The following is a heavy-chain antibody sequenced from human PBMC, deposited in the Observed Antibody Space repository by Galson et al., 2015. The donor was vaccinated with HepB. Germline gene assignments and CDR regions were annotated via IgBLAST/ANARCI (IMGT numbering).Heavy chain of an antibody. D-gene: IGHD6-19*01. J-gene: IGHJ3*02. Sequence: SLRLSCAASGFTFSSYWMSWVRQAPGKGLEWVANIKQDGSGKYYVDSVKGRFTISRDNAKNSLYLQMNSLRAEDTAVYYCARVGQWLVRGEAFDIWGQGTMVTVSS. CDR3: ARVGQWLVRGEAFDI. CDR1: GFTFSSYW. V-gene: IGHV3-7*03. CDR2: IKQDGSGK.